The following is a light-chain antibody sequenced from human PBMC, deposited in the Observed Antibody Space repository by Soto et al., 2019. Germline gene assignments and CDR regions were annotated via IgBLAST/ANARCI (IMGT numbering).Light chain of an antibody. V-gene: IGKV3-15*01. CDR2: VAS. CDR1: QSVIRY. J-gene: IGKJ1*01. CDR3: QQYNNWPRT. Sequence: EIVMTQSPDSLSVSPGERATLSCRASQSVIRYLAWYQQRPGQAPRLLIYVASTRAAGVPARFSGSGSGTEFTLTISSLQSEDFAIYYCQQYNNWPRTFGQGTKVDIK.